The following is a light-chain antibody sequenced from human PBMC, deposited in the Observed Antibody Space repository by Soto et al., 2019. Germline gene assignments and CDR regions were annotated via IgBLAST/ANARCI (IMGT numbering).Light chain of an antibody. Sequence: QSALTQPASVSGSPGQSITISCTGTSSDVGGYNYVSWYQQHPGKAPKLMIYEVSNRPSGVSNRFSGSKSGNTASLTISGLQAEDEADYYCSSCTSSSTWVFGGGTQLTVL. V-gene: IGLV2-14*01. CDR2: EVS. J-gene: IGLJ3*02. CDR1: SSDVGGYNY. CDR3: SSCTSSSTWV.